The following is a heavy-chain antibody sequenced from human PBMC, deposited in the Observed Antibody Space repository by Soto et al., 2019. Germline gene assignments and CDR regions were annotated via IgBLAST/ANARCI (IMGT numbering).Heavy chain of an antibody. Sequence: EVQLLESGGGLVQPGGSLRLSCAASGFTFSSYAMSWVRQAPGKGLEWVSAISGSGGSTYYADSVKGRFTISRDNSKNTLYLQMNSLRAEDTAVYCCAKTDIVLMVYALGPYFDYWGQGTLVTVSS. V-gene: IGHV3-23*01. J-gene: IGHJ4*02. CDR2: ISGSGGST. CDR3: AKTDIVLMVYALGPYFDY. D-gene: IGHD2-8*01. CDR1: GFTFSSYA.